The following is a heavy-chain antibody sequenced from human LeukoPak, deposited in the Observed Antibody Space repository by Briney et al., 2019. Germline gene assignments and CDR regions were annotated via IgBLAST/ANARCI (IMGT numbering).Heavy chain of an antibody. Sequence: SETLSLTCAVYGGSFSGYYWSWIRQPPGKGLEWIGEINHSGSTNYNPSLKSRVTISVDMSKNQFSLKLSSVTAADTAVYYCARRVGRWFGERAYYYNYMDVWGKGTTVTISS. CDR2: INHSGST. V-gene: IGHV4-34*01. CDR3: ARRVGRWFGERAYYYNYMDV. J-gene: IGHJ6*03. D-gene: IGHD3-10*01. CDR1: GGSFSGYY.